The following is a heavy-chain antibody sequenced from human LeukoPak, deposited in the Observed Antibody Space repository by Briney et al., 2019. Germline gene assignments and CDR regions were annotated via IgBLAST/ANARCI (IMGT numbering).Heavy chain of an antibody. V-gene: IGHV3-64D*06. D-gene: IGHD3-9*01. J-gene: IGHJ4*02. CDR2: ISSNGGST. Sequence: PGGSLRLSCSASGFTFSSYAMHWVRQAPGKGLEYVSAISSNGGSTYYADPVKGRFTISRDNSKNTLYLQMSSLRAEDTAVYYCVKDTSPPLRYFDWLLIFDYWGQGTLVTVSS. CDR3: VKDTSPPLRYFDWLLIFDY. CDR1: GFTFSSYA.